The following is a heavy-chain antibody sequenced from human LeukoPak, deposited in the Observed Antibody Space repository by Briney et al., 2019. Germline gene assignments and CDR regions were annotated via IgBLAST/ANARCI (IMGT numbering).Heavy chain of an antibody. CDR1: GYTFTSYD. CDR3: AAGIVLEGWYDSDY. J-gene: IGHJ4*02. V-gene: IGHV1-8*03. Sequence: ASVKVSCKASGYTFTSYDINWVRQATGQGLEWMGWMNPNSGNTGYAQKFQERVTITRDMSTSTAYMELSSLRSEDTAVYYCAAGIVLEGWYDSDYWGQGTLVTVSS. CDR2: MNPNSGNT. D-gene: IGHD2-15*01.